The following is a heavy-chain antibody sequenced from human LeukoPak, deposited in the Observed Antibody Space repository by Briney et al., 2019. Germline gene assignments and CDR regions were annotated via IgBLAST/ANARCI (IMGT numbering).Heavy chain of an antibody. J-gene: IGHJ3*02. D-gene: IGHD5-12*01. CDR1: GGSISSGGYP. V-gene: IGHV4-30-2*01. CDR3: ARVGGYSGPDAFDI. Sequence: SETLSLTCAVSGGSISSGGYPWSWIRQPPGKGLEWIGYIYHSGSTYYNPSLKSRVTISVDRSKNQFSLKLSSVTAADTAVYYCARVGGYSGPDAFDIWGQGTMVTVSS. CDR2: IYHSGST.